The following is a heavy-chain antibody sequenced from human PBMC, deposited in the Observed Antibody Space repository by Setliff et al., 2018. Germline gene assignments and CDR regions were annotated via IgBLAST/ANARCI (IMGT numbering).Heavy chain of an antibody. CDR3: ARTGTYRYFDS. Sequence: SETLSLTCNVSGVSIANTASYWSWIRQPAGKTLEWIGRIHYRGTTYSNASLASRLTLSVDTSKNQFSLKLTSVTASDTAVYYCARTGTYRYFDSWGQGTRVTVSS. CDR2: IHYRGTT. D-gene: IGHD1-7*01. V-gene: IGHV4-39*01. CDR1: GVSIANTASY. J-gene: IGHJ4*02.